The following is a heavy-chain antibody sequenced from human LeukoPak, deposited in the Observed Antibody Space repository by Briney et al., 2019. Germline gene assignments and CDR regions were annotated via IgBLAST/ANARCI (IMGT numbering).Heavy chain of an antibody. D-gene: IGHD2-2*01. CDR3: ARDRGLGYCSSTSCYGVYNWFDP. Sequence: ASVKVSCKASGGTFSSYAINWVRQAPGQGLEWMGGIIPIFGTANYAQKFQGRVTITADESTSTAYMELSSLRSEDTAVYYCARDRGLGYCSSTSCYGVYNWFDPWGQGTLVTVSS. J-gene: IGHJ5*02. V-gene: IGHV1-69*13. CDR1: GGTFSSYA. CDR2: IIPIFGTA.